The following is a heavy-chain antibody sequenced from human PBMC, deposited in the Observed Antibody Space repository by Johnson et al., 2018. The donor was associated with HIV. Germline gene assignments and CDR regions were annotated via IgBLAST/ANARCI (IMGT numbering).Heavy chain of an antibody. CDR1: GFTFSSFW. CDR2: INQHGSET. CDR3: ARESRIWA. Sequence: VQLVESGGGLVQPGGFLRLSCAASGFTFSSFWMSWVRQAPGKGLEWVANINQHGSETYYVDSVKGRFTISRDNAKSSLSLQMNSLRAEDTAVYYCARESRIWAWGQGTMVTVSS. V-gene: IGHV3-7*01. J-gene: IGHJ3*01. D-gene: IGHD3-16*01.